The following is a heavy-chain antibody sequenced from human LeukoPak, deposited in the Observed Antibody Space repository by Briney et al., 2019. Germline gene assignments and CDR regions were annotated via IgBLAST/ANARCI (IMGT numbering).Heavy chain of an antibody. CDR1: SDSISGYY. CDR3: ARFAYCGGHCWYYFDY. CDR2: IYSSGST. D-gene: IGHD2-21*02. Sequence: SETLSLTCTASSDSISGYYWSWIRQPPGKGLEWLGYIYSSGSTNYNPSLNSRVTISVDTSKNQFSLKLSSVTAADTAVYYCARFAYCGGHCWYYFDYWGQGTLVTVST. J-gene: IGHJ4*02. V-gene: IGHV4-59*01.